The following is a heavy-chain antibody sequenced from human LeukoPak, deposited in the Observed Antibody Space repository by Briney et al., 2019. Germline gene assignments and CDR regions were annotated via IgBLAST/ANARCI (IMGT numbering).Heavy chain of an antibody. CDR2: ISGSDGST. CDR1: GFTFSSYA. D-gene: IGHD2/OR15-2a*01. Sequence: RSGGSLRLSCAASGFTFSSYAMSWVRQAPGKGLEWVSGISGSDGSTNYADSVKGRFTISRENSKNTLYLQMNSLRAEDTAVYYCAKDSAKKYDDYWGQGTLVTVSS. CDR3: AKDSAKKYDDY. V-gene: IGHV3-23*01. J-gene: IGHJ4*02.